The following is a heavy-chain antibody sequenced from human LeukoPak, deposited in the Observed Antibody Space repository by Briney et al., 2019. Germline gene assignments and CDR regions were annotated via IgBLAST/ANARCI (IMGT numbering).Heavy chain of an antibody. CDR1: GGTFSSYA. Sequence: SVKVSCKASGGTFSSYAISWVRQAPGQGLEWMGRIIPILGIANYAQKFQGRVTITADKSTSTAYMELSSLRSEDTAVYYCARDYYYDSSGYYAFDIWGQGTMVTVSS. CDR2: IIPILGIA. J-gene: IGHJ3*02. V-gene: IGHV1-69*04. D-gene: IGHD3-22*01. CDR3: ARDYYYDSSGYYAFDI.